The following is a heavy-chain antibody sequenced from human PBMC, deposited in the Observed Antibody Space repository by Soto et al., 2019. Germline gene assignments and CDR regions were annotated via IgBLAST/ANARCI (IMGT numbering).Heavy chain of an antibody. CDR3: ARVTTVTTFYYYYYGMDV. J-gene: IGHJ6*02. V-gene: IGHV1-18*01. D-gene: IGHD4-17*01. Sequence: ASVKVSCKASGYTFTSYGISWVRQAPGQGLEWVGWISAYNGNTNYAQKLQGRVTMTTDTSTSTAYMELRSLRSDDTAVYYCARVTTVTTFYYYYYGMDVWGQGTTVTVSS. CDR2: ISAYNGNT. CDR1: GYTFTSYG.